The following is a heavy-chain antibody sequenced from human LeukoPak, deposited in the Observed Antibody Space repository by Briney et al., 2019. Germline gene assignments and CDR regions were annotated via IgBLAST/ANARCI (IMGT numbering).Heavy chain of an antibody. CDR3: ARVGHDYGGNSYYYYYYMDV. J-gene: IGHJ6*03. D-gene: IGHD4-23*01. Sequence: GGSLRLSCAASGFTFSSYWMSWVRQAPGKGLEWVANIKQDGSEKYYVDSVKGRFTISRDNAKNSQYLQMNSLRAEDTAVYYCARVGHDYGGNSYYYYYYMDVWGKGTTVTVSS. CDR2: IKQDGSEK. V-gene: IGHV3-7*01. CDR1: GFTFSSYW.